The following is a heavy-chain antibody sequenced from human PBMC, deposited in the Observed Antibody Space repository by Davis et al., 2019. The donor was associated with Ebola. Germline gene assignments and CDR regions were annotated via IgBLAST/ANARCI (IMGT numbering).Heavy chain of an antibody. V-gene: IGHV1-24*01. CDR1: GYTLTELS. Sequence: AASVKVSCKVSGYTLTELSMHWVRQAPGKGLEWMGGFDPEDGETIYAQKFQGRVTMTTDTSTSTAYMELRSLRSDDTAVYYCARDSSGDNNWGQGTLVTVSS. CDR3: ARDSSGDNN. D-gene: IGHD6-19*01. CDR2: FDPEDGET. J-gene: IGHJ4*02.